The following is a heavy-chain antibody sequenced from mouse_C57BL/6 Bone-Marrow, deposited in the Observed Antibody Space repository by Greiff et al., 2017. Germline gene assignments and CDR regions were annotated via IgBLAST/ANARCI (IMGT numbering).Heavy chain of an antibody. V-gene: IGHV5-15*01. Sequence: EVQVVESGGGLVQPGGSLKLSCAASGFTFSDYGMAWVRQAPRKGPEWVAFISNLAYSIYYADTVTGRFTISRENAKNTLYLEVSSLRSEDTAMYYCARRGVVAYYAMDYWGQGTSVTVSS. D-gene: IGHD1-1*01. CDR1: GFTFSDYG. CDR2: ISNLAYSI. J-gene: IGHJ4*01. CDR3: ARRGVVAYYAMDY.